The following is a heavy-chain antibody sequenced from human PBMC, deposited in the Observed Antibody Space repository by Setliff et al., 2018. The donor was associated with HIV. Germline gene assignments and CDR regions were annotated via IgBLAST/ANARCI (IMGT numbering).Heavy chain of an antibody. CDR1: GGSVSSGSYY. Sequence: SETLSLTCSVSGGSVSSGSYYWGWIRQPPGKGLEWIGTLYFTGSTYYNPSLESRVTISVDTSKNQFSLKLSSVTAADTAVYYCAAGLHYYDSTGYPLTFDYWGQGALVTSPQ. J-gene: IGHJ4*02. D-gene: IGHD3-22*01. CDR2: LYFTGST. V-gene: IGHV4-39*01. CDR3: AAGLHYYDSTGYPLTFDY.